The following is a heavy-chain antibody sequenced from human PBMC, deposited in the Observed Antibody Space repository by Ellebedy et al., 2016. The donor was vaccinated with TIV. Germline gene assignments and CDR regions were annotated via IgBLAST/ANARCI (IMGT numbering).Heavy chain of an antibody. D-gene: IGHD2-8*01. J-gene: IGHJ4*02. CDR2: ISAYNGNT. CDR1: GYTFTSYG. V-gene: IGHV1-18*04. Sequence: AASVKVSCKTSGYTFTSYGISWVRQAPGQGLEWMGWISAYNGNTNYAQMLQGRVTMTTDTFTSTAYMELRSLRSDDTAVYYCARDNKLYANYFDYWGQGTLVTVSS. CDR3: ARDNKLYANYFDY.